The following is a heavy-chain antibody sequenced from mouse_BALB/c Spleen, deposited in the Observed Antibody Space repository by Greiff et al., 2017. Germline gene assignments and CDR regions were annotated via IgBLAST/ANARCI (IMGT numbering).Heavy chain of an antibody. CDR3: ARDIPSTPFAY. V-gene: IGHV3-6*02. CDR2: ISYDGSN. Sequence: EVQLQESGPGLVKPSQSLSLTCSVTGYSITSGYYWNWIRQFPGNKLEWMGYISYDGSNNYNPSLKNRISITRDTSKNQFFLKLNSVTTEDTATYYCARDIPSTPFAYWGQGTLVTVSA. CDR1: GYSITSGYY. J-gene: IGHJ3*01.